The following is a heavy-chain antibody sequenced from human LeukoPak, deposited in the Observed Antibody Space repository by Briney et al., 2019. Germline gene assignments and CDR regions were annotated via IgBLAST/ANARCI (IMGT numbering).Heavy chain of an antibody. V-gene: IGHV3-20*04. D-gene: IGHD6-19*01. CDR1: GFTFDDYG. CDR3: GRDLSGWYGPDY. CDR2: INWNGGNT. Sequence: WGSLRLSCTASGFTFDDYGMSWVRQAPGKGLEWVAGINWNGGNTGYSDSVKGRFTISRDNAKNSLYLQMDSLRAEDTALYYCGRDLSGWYGPDYWGQGTLVTVSS. J-gene: IGHJ4*02.